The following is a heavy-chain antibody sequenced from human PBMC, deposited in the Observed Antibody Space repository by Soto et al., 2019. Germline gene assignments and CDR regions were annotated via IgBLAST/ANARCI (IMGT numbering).Heavy chain of an antibody. Sequence: GGSLRLSCAASGFTFSSYGMHWVRQAPGKGLEWVAVISYDGSNKYYADSVKGRFTISRDNSKNTLYLQMNSLRAEDTAVYYCAKDRSGATSGFDYWGQGTLVTVSS. D-gene: IGHD1-26*01. CDR3: AKDRSGATSGFDY. CDR2: ISYDGSNK. J-gene: IGHJ4*02. CDR1: GFTFSSYG. V-gene: IGHV3-30*18.